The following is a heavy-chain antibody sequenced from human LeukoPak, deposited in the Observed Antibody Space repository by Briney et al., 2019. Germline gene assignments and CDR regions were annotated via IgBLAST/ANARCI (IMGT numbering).Heavy chain of an antibody. V-gene: IGHV4-34*01. Sequence: SETLSLTCAVYGGSFSGYYWSWIRQPPGKGLEWIGEINHSGSTNYNPSLKSRVTISVDTSKNQFSLKLSSVTAADTAVYYCARGGIRIAARRDAFDIWGQGTMVTVSS. D-gene: IGHD6-6*01. J-gene: IGHJ3*02. CDR3: ARGGIRIAARRDAFDI. CDR1: GGSFSGYY. CDR2: INHSGST.